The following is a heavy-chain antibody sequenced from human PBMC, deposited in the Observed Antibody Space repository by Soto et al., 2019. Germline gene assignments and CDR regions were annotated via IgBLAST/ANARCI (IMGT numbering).Heavy chain of an antibody. CDR2: MNPNSGNT. CDR3: LITAMVTSIKFYGMDV. J-gene: IGHJ6*02. CDR1: GYTFTSYD. Sequence: QVQLVQSGAEVKKPGASVKVSCKASGYTFTSYDINWVRQATGQGLEWMGWMNPNSGNTGYAQKFQGRVTMTRNTSISTAYIELSRLRSEDTGVDYWLITAMVTSIKFYGMDVWGQGTTVTVSS. D-gene: IGHD5-18*01. V-gene: IGHV1-8*01.